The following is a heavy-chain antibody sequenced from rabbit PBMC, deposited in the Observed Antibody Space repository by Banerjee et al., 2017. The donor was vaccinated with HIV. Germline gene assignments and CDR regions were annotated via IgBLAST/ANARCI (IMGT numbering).Heavy chain of an antibody. CDR1: GFSFSGYYW. Sequence: QEQLEESGGDLVKPEGSLTLTCTASGFSFSGYYWISWVRQAPGKGLEWIACIVVGSSGSTYYANWAKGRFTISKTSSSTVTLQTTSLTATDTATYFCARVILSQDLNLWGPGTLVTVS. J-gene: IGHJ4*01. CDR3: ARVILSQDLNL. D-gene: IGHD1-1*01. V-gene: IGHV1S45*01. CDR2: IVVGSSGST.